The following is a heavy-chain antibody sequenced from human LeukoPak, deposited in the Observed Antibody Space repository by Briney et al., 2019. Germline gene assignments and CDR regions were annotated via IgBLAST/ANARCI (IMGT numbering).Heavy chain of an antibody. V-gene: IGHV3-74*03. Sequence: GGSLRLSCAASGFSFNNYAMGWVRHAPGKGLVWVSRIKSDGSETMYADSVKGRFTISRDNAKNTLYLQMNSLRAEDTAVYYCARVRMGDDFNPFDYWGQGTLVTVSS. D-gene: IGHD3-16*01. J-gene: IGHJ4*02. CDR1: GFSFNNYA. CDR2: IKSDGSET. CDR3: ARVRMGDDFNPFDY.